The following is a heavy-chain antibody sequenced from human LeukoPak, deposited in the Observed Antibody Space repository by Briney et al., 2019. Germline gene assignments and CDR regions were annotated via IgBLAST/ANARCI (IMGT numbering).Heavy chain of an antibody. J-gene: IGHJ3*02. Sequence: SETLSLTCAVYGGSFSGYYWSWIRQPAGKGLEWIGRIYSSGIINYNPSLKSRVTMSVDTSKNHFSLKVDSVTAADTAVYYCAREPHTALLSDAFDIWGQGTKVTVSS. V-gene: IGHV4-4*07. CDR3: AREPHTALLSDAFDI. CDR1: GGSFSGYY. D-gene: IGHD5-18*01. CDR2: IYSSGII.